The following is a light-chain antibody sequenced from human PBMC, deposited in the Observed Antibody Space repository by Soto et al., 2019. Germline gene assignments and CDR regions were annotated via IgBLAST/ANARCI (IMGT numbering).Light chain of an antibody. J-gene: IGKJ5*01. V-gene: IGKV3-20*01. CDR1: QTVSSNY. Sequence: EIILTQSPDTLSLSPRERATLSCRVSQTVSSNYLAWCQQRPGQAPRLLIYGASTRAAGIPDRFSGSGSGTDFTLTITRLEPEDSAVYFCQQYTGPPTTFGQGTRLEIK. CDR2: GAS. CDR3: QQYTGPPTT.